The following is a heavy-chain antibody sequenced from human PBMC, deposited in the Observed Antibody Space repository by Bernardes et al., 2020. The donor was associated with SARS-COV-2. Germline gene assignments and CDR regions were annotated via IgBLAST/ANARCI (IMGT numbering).Heavy chain of an antibody. CDR2: INQDGSET. CDR3: ARIYSTSSFDFDY. V-gene: IGHV3-7*01. J-gene: IGHJ4*02. D-gene: IGHD6-6*01. Sequence: LRLSCAASGFTFSTFWMTWVRQAPGKGLEWVANINQDGSETFYVDSVKGRFTISRDNAKNSLFMEMNTLRAEDTAVYYCARIYSTSSFDFDYWGQGTLVTVSS. CDR1: GFTFSTFW.